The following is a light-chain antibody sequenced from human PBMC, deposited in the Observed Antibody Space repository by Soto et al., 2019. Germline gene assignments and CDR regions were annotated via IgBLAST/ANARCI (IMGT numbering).Light chain of an antibody. CDR2: LNSGGSH. J-gene: IGLJ2*01. V-gene: IGLV4-69*01. CDR3: QTWGTGIQV. CDR1: SGHSSYA. Sequence: LVLTQSPSASASLGASVKLTCTLSSGHSSYAIAWHQQQPEKGPRYLMNLNSGGSHSKGDGIPDRFSGSSSGAERYLTISSLQSEDEADYYCQTWGTGIQVFGGGTKLTVL.